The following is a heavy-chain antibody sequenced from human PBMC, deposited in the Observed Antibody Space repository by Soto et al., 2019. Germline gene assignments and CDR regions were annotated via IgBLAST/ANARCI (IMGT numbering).Heavy chain of an antibody. CDR1: GGTFSSYA. J-gene: IGHJ3*01. CDR3: ARGRIPDYYYDSSGYSA. CDR2: IIPIFGTA. V-gene: IGHV1-69*13. Sequence: VASVKVSCKASGGTFSSYAISWVRQAPGQGLEWMGGIIPIFGTANYAQKFQGRVTITADESTSTAYMELSSLRSEDTAVYYCARGRIPDYYYDSSGYSAWGQGTMVTVSS. D-gene: IGHD3-22*01.